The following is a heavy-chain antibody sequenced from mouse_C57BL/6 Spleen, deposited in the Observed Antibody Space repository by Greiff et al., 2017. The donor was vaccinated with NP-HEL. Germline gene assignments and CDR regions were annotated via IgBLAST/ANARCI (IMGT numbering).Heavy chain of an antibody. CDR2: IYWDDDK. V-gene: IGHV8-12*01. J-gene: IGHJ2*01. CDR3: ARRGDEGYFDY. Sequence: QVTLKVCGPGILQSSQTLSLTCSFSGFSLSTSGMGVSWIRQPSGKGLEWLAHIYWDDDKRYNPSLKSRLTISKDTSRNQVFLKITSVDTADTATYYCARRGDEGYFDYWGQGTTLTVSS. D-gene: IGHD3-3*01. CDR1: GFSLSTSGMG.